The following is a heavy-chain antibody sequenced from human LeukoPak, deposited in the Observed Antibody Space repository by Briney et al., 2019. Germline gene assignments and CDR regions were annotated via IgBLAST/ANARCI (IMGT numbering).Heavy chain of an antibody. D-gene: IGHD4-17*01. CDR1: GGTFSSFA. CDR3: AREDPTVTTLGNYFDY. Sequence: SVKVSCKASGGTFSSFAIGWVRQAPGQGLEWMGRIIPTLNIANYTQKFQGRVTITADKSTSTAYMELSSLRSEDTAVYYCAREDPTVTTLGNYFDYWGQGTLVTVSS. V-gene: IGHV1-69*04. CDR2: IIPTLNIA. J-gene: IGHJ4*02.